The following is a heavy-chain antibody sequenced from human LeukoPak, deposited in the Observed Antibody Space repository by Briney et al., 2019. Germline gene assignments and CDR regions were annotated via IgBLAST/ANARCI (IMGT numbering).Heavy chain of an antibody. CDR2: TYYRSKCYN. Sequence: PSQTLSLTSALSGDTLSSNSAAWNWVRQSPSGGLEWLVRTYYRSKCYNDYAVSVKIPITINPDTSKNQFSRQLNSVTPEDTAVYYCARVSRCGMDVWGQGTTVTVSS. CDR3: ARVSRCGMDV. D-gene: IGHD5/OR15-5a*01. J-gene: IGHJ6*02. CDR1: GDTLSSNSAA. V-gene: IGHV6-1*01.